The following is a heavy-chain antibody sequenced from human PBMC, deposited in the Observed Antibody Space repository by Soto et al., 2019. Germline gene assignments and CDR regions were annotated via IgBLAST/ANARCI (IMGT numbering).Heavy chain of an antibody. CDR1: GDSVSSSDFY. V-gene: IGHV4-61*08. J-gene: IGHJ6*02. Sequence: GPGRTSETLSLTCAVSGDSVSSSDFYWTWIRQPPGKPLEWIGYVYSTGTTNYSPSLKSRVDMSVDTSENQFSLKVRSVTAADAAVYFCARVSKLVVPKEGKSAYFYVMXVWGPGTTVTVSS. D-gene: IGHD6-6*01. CDR2: VYSTGTT. CDR3: ARVSKLVVPKEGKSAYFYVMXV.